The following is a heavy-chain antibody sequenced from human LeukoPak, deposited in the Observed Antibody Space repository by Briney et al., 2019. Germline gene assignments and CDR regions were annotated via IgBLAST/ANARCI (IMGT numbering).Heavy chain of an antibody. Sequence: VASVTVSFKASGYTFTVYYMHWVRQAPGQGLEWMGWINPNSGGTNYAQKFQGRVTMTRDTSISTAYMELSRLRSDDTAVYYCARRAVTELDYWGQGTLVTVSS. J-gene: IGHJ4*02. D-gene: IGHD4-17*01. V-gene: IGHV1-2*02. CDR1: GYTFTVYY. CDR3: ARRAVTELDY. CDR2: INPNSGGT.